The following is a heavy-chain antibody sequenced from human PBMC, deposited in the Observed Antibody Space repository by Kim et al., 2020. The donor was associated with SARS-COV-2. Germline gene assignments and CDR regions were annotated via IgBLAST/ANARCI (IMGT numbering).Heavy chain of an antibody. D-gene: IGHD1-26*01. J-gene: IGHJ5*02. CDR1: GFTFSSYA. Sequence: GGSLRLSCAASGFTFSSYAMHWVRQAPGKGLEWVAVISYDGSNKYYADSLKGRFAISRDNSKNTLYLQMNSLRAEDMAVYFCARPYSGSYYSWFDPWGQGTLVTVSS. CDR2: ISYDGSNK. CDR3: ARPYSGSYYSWFDP. V-gene: IGHV3-30*09.